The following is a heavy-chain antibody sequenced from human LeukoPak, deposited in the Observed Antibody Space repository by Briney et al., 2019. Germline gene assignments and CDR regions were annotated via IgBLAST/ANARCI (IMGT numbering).Heavy chain of an antibody. CDR3: ANPFYGSGPRGY. CDR1: GFTFSSYA. D-gene: IGHD3-10*01. J-gene: IGHJ4*02. Sequence: QTGGSLRLSCAASGFTFSSYAMSWVRQAPGKGLEWVSAIGSSGSTYYADSVKGRFTISRDNSKNTLYLQMNSLRAEDTAIYYCANPFYGSGPRGYWGQGTLVTVSS. V-gene: IGHV3-23*01. CDR2: IGSSGST.